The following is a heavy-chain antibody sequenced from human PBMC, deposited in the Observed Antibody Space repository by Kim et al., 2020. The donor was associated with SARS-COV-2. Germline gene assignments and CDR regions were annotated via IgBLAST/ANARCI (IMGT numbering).Heavy chain of an antibody. CDR2: IYYSGST. J-gene: IGHJ5*02. V-gene: IGHV4-59*01. Sequence: SETLSLTCTVYGGSISSYYWSWIRQPPGKGREWIGYIYYSGSTNYNTSLKSRVTISVDTSKNQFSRKLSSVTAADTAGCYCARGHSSGWYGGWFDTWGQGTLVTVSS. CDR1: GGSISSYY. CDR3: ARGHSSGWYGGWFDT. D-gene: IGHD6-19*01.